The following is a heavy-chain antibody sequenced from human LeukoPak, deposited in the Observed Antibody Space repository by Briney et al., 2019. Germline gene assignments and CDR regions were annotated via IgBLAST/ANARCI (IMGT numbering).Heavy chain of an antibody. CDR3: ARDPLAVAGPADYGMDV. CDR1: GDSVSINTAA. D-gene: IGHD6-19*01. V-gene: IGHV6-1*01. Sequence: SQTLSLTCAISGDSVSINTAAWNWIRQSPSRGLEWLGRTYYRSQWYFDYAASVKSRLTVNPDTSRNQFSLHLNSVTPEDTAVYYCARDPLAVAGPADYGMDVWGQGTTVTVS. CDR2: TYYRSQWYF. J-gene: IGHJ6*02.